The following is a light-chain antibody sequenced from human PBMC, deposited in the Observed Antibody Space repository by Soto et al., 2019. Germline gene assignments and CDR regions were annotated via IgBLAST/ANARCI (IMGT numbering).Light chain of an antibody. CDR2: AAS. J-gene: IGKJ1*01. V-gene: IGKV1-9*01. Sequence: DIQLTQSPSFLSASVGGXVTITCRASQGISSYLAWYQQKPGKAPNLLIYAASTLETGVPSRFSGSGYGTEFTLTIASLQPDDSASYYCQQYNSFPKTFGRGTKVDIK. CDR1: QGISSY. CDR3: QQYNSFPKT.